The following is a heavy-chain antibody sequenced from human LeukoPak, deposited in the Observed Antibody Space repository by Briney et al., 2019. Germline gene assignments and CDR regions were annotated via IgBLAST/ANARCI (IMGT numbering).Heavy chain of an antibody. CDR1: GFTFSSYA. J-gene: IGHJ4*02. CDR3: ARDLRDSTLDY. D-gene: IGHD2/OR15-2a*01. CDR2: ISYDGSNK. V-gene: IGHV3-30*01. Sequence: PGGSLRLSCAASGFTFSSYAMHWVRQAPGKGLEWVAVISYDGSNKYYADSVKGRLTISRDNSKNTLYLQMNSLRAEDTAVYYCARDLRDSTLDYWGQGTLVTVSS.